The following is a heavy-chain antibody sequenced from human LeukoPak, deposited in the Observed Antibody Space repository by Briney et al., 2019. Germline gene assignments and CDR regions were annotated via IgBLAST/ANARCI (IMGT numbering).Heavy chain of an antibody. CDR3: ATVDYGDYGEGGSYFDY. Sequence: GGSLRLSCAASGFTFDDYGMSWVRQAPGKGLEWVSGINWNGGSTGYADSVKGRFTISRDNAKNSLYLQMNSLRAEDTALYYCATVDYGDYGEGGSYFDYWGQGTLVTVSS. V-gene: IGHV3-20*04. J-gene: IGHJ4*02. CDR2: INWNGGST. D-gene: IGHD4-17*01. CDR1: GFTFDDYG.